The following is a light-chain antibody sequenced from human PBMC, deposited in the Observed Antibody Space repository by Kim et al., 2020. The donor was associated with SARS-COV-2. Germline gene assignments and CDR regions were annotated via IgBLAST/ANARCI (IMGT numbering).Light chain of an antibody. CDR3: RQFGNSPYT. CDR1: HASASTY. J-gene: IGKJ2*01. V-gene: IGKV3-20*01. CDR2: GTS. Sequence: LSPEGTATLCCCASHASASTYLSWYQQRPGPAPSLLIDGTSTRGTDIPDRFSGSGSGSDFTLTSSRLEPEDSALYYWRQFGNSPYTFGQGNQVDI.